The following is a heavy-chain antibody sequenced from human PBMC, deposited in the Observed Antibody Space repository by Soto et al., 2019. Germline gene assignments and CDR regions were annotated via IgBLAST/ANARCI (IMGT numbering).Heavy chain of an antibody. CDR2: IYSGGRT. J-gene: IGHJ4*02. D-gene: IGHD6-13*01. Sequence: EVQLVESGGGLVQPGGSLRLSCAVSGFTVSSNYMSWVRQAPGKGLEWVSVIYSGGRTNYADSVKGRFTISRDNSKNTLYLQMNSLIAEDTAVYYGASQSRGAAAGTDYWGQGTLVTVSS. CDR1: GFTVSSNY. CDR3: ASQSRGAAAGTDY. V-gene: IGHV3-66*04.